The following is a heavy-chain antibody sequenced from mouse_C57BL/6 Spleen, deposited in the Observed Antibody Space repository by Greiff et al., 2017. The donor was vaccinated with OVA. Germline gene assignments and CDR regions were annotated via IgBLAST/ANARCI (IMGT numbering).Heavy chain of an antibody. Sequence: QVQLQQPGAELVRPGYSVKLSCKASGYTFTSYWKRWVKQRPIQSLEGIGNIDTSDSENHYNQKFKNKTTFTVDNSSSTAYMQLRSLTSEDSAVYYCARGNYYGSSYEWYFDFWGTGTTVTVSS. CDR1: GYTFTSYW. CDR2: IDTSDSEN. V-gene: IGHV1-52*01. J-gene: IGHJ1*03. CDR3: ARGNYYGSSYEWYFDF. D-gene: IGHD1-1*01.